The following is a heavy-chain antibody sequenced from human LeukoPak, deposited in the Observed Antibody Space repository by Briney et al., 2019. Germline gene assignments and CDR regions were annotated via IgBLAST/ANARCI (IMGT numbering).Heavy chain of an antibody. J-gene: IGHJ6*02. CDR1: GYTLTELS. V-gene: IGHV1-24*01. CDR2: CDPEDGKT. Sequence: GASVKVSCKVSGYTLTELSMFWVRQAPGKGLEWMGSCDPEDGKTVYAQKFQGRVTMTEDTSTDTAYMELGSLRSEDTAVYYCSTDYLVTAVLMDVRAQGTTVTVSS. CDR3: STDYLVTAVLMDV. D-gene: IGHD2/OR15-2a*01.